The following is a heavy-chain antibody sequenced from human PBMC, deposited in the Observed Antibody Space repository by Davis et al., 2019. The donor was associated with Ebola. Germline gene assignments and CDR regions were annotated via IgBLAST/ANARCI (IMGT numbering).Heavy chain of an antibody. D-gene: IGHD6-13*01. CDR3: TRSSWYAPSH. Sequence: GGSLRLSCAASGFTFSSYGMHWVRQAPGKGLEWVAVIWYDGSNKYYADSVKGRFTISRDNSKNTLYLQMNSLKTEDTAVYYCTRSSWYAPSHWGQGTLVTVSS. CDR2: IWYDGSNK. CDR1: GFTFSSYG. V-gene: IGHV3-33*01. J-gene: IGHJ4*02.